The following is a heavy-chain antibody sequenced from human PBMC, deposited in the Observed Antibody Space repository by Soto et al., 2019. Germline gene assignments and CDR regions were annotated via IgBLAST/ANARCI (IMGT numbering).Heavy chain of an antibody. V-gene: IGHV4-34*01. CDR3: ARTSVLDV. Sequence: QVQLQQWGAGLLKPSETLSLTCAVYGGSFSAHSWNWIRQPPGKGLEWIGEINHSGGTNYNPSLKSRVTISLDTSKNQLSLKLSSVTAADTAVYYCARTSVLDVWGQGTTVTVSS. CDR2: INHSGGT. CDR1: GGSFSAHS. J-gene: IGHJ6*02.